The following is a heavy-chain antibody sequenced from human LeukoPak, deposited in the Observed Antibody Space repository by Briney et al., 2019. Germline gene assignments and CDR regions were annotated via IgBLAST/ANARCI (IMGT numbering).Heavy chain of an antibody. CDR2: MNPNSGNT. Sequence: ASVNVSCKPSGYTFNNYDIYWVRQATGQGLEWMGWMNPNSGNTGYAQKFQDRVTMTRNTSIRTAYMELSSLRSEDTAFYYCARVNCSSTSCRSKYLDYWGQGTLVTVSS. D-gene: IGHD2-2*01. J-gene: IGHJ4*02. CDR3: ARVNCSSTSCRSKYLDY. CDR1: GYTFNNYD. V-gene: IGHV1-8*01.